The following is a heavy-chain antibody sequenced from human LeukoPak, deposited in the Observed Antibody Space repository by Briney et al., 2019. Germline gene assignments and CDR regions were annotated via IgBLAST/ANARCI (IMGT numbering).Heavy chain of an antibody. J-gene: IGHJ3*02. Sequence: PGGSLRLSCAASGFTFSSYSMNWVRQAPGKGLEWVSYISSSSSTIYYADSVKGRFTISRDNAKNSLYLQMNSLRDEDTAVYYCARGGITMIAVVNDAFDIWGQGTMVTVSS. CDR1: GFTFSSYS. D-gene: IGHD3-22*01. V-gene: IGHV3-48*02. CDR2: ISSSSSTI. CDR3: ARGGITMIAVVNDAFDI.